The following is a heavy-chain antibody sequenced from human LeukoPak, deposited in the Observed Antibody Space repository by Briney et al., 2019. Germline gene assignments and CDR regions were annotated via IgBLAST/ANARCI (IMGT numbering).Heavy chain of an antibody. J-gene: IGHJ4*02. CDR2: TYYRSKWYY. CDR3: VRGNYNFDY. D-gene: IGHD5-24*01. Sequence: SQTLSLTCAISGESVSSTGASWNWIRQSPSRGLEWLGRTYYRSKWYYEYALSAQSRIIVAPDTSKNQFSLQLNSVTPEDTAVYYCVRGNYNFDYWGQGSLVTVSS. V-gene: IGHV6-1*01. CDR1: GESVSSTGAS.